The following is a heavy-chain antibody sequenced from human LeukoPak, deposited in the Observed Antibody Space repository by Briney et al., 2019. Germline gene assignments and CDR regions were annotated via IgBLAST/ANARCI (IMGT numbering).Heavy chain of an antibody. V-gene: IGHV3-74*01. CDR2: INTDGSST. D-gene: IGHD3-16*01. J-gene: IGHJ4*02. Sequence: PGGSLRLSCAASGFTFSSFWMHWVRQAPGKGLVWVSRINTDGSSTSYADSVKGRFTISRDNAKNTLYLQMNSLRAEDTAVYYCARGRVGYYFDYWGQGTLVTVSS. CDR3: ARGRVGYYFDY. CDR1: GFTFSSFW.